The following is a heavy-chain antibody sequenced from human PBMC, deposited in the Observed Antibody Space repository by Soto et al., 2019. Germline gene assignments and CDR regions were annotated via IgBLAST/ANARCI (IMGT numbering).Heavy chain of an antibody. D-gene: IGHD2-15*01. CDR3: ARGGTGIVVAPTATRFDY. CDR1: GFTFSNYA. V-gene: IGHV3-23*01. J-gene: IGHJ4*02. Sequence: GGSLRLSCAASGFTFSNYAMSWVRQAPGKGLEWVSSITGSGGTTYYADSVKGRFTISRDNSKNTLYLQMNSLRAEDTAVYYCARGGTGIVVAPTATRFDYWGQGTLVTVSS. CDR2: ITGSGGTT.